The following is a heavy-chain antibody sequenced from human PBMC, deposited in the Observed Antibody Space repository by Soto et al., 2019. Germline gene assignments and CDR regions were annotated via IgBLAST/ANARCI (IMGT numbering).Heavy chain of an antibody. D-gene: IGHD1-26*01. J-gene: IGHJ5*02. Sequence: EVQLLESGGGLVQPGGSLRLSCAASGFTFSSYAMSWVREAPGQGLEWVSAISGSGGSTYYADSAKGRFTISRENSKNTMYLQMNSLRAEDTAVYYCAKTLVGSPRYRFAPWGQGTLVTVSS. CDR3: AKTLVGSPRYRFAP. V-gene: IGHV3-23*01. CDR1: GFTFSSYA. CDR2: ISGSGGST.